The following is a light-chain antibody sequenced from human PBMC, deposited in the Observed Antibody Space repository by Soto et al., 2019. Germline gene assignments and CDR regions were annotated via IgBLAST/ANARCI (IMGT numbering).Light chain of an antibody. V-gene: IGKV4-1*01. CDR1: QSVLYSSNNKNY. J-gene: IGKJ1*01. CDR2: WAS. CDR3: QQYYSTPWT. Sequence: DIVMTQSPDSLAVSLGERATINCKSSQSVLYSSNNKNYLAWYQQKPGQPPKLLIYWASTRESGVPDRFSGSGSGTDFTLTISSLQAEDVAVYYCQQYYSTPWTXGXGTKVEIK.